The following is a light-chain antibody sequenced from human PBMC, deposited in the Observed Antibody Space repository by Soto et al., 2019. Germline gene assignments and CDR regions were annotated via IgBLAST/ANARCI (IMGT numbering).Light chain of an antibody. CDR2: GAS. J-gene: IGKJ5*01. Sequence: EIVLTQSPGTLSLSPGERATLSCRASLSVSSTYLAWYQQKPGQAPRLLIYGASSRATGIPDRFSGSGSGTDFTLTISTLEPEDFAVYYCLQYGSSPITFGQGTRLEI. CDR1: LSVSSTY. CDR3: LQYGSSPIT. V-gene: IGKV3-20*01.